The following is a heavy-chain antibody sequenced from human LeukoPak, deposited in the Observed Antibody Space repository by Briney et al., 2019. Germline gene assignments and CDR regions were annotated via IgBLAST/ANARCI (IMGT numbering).Heavy chain of an antibody. J-gene: IGHJ6*02. V-gene: IGHV3-7*01. D-gene: IGHD1/OR15-1a*01. CDR3: ARELEHDHASGMDV. CDR2: IKQDGSEK. Sequence: GGSLRLSCAASGFTSSTYWMSWVRQAPGKGLEWVANIKQDGSEKCYVDSVKGRFTISRDNAKNSVYLKMNSLRVEDTAVYYCARELEHDHASGMDVWGQGTTVTVSS. CDR1: GFTSSTYW.